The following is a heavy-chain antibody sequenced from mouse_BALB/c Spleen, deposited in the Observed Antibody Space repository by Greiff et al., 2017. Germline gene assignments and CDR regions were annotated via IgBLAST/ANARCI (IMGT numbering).Heavy chain of an antibody. V-gene: IGHV2-6-7*01. J-gene: IGHJ3*01. CDR2: IWGDGST. D-gene: IGHD1-1*01. CDR3: ARSTVVAPFAY. Sequence: VQLQQSGPGLVAPSQSLSITCTVSGFSLTSYGVSWVRQPPGKGLEWLGMIWGDGSTDYNSALKSRLSISKDNSKSQVFLKMNSLQTDDTARYYCARSTVVAPFAYWGQGTLVTVSA. CDR1: GFSLTSYG.